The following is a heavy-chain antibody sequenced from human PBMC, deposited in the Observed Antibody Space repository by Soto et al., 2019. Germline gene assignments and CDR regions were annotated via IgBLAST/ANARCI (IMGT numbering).Heavy chain of an antibody. CDR1: GGSISSYY. CDR2: IYYSGST. CDR3: ARGVDYDSSGSWFDP. Sequence: PSETLSLTCTVSGGSISSYYWSWIRQPPGKGLEWIGYIYYSGSTNYNPSLKSRVTISVDTSKNQFSLKLSSVTAADTAVYYCARGVDYDSSGSWFDPWGQGTLVTVSS. J-gene: IGHJ5*02. V-gene: IGHV4-59*08. D-gene: IGHD3-22*01.